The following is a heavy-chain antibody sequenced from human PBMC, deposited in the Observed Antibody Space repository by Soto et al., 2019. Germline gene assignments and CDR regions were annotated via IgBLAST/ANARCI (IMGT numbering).Heavy chain of an antibody. CDR3: ARDPGGYCSGGSCYRGGFDP. CDR1: GGSISSYY. D-gene: IGHD2-15*01. CDR2: IYYSGST. V-gene: IGHV4-59*01. J-gene: IGHJ5*02. Sequence: PSETLSLTCTVSGGSISSYYWSWIRQSPGKGLEWIGYIYYSGSTNYNPSLKSRVTISVDTSKNQFSLKLSSVTAADTAVYYCARDPGGYCSGGSCYRGGFDPWGQGTLVTVSS.